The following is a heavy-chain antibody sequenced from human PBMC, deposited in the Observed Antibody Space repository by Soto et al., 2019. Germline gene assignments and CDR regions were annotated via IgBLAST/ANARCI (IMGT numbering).Heavy chain of an antibody. CDR2: IYYSGST. J-gene: IGHJ4*02. CDR1: GGSVNIVTYY. CDR3: ARGGLKSKVPDHYYDSSGYYGY. V-gene: IGHV4-61*01. D-gene: IGHD3-22*01. Sequence: SETLSLTXTVPGGSVNIVTYYWSWIRQPPGKGLEGIGFIYYSGSTNYSPSLKSRVTISVDTSKNQFSLKLSSVTAADTAVYYCARGGLKSKVPDHYYDSSGYYGYWGQGTLVTVSS.